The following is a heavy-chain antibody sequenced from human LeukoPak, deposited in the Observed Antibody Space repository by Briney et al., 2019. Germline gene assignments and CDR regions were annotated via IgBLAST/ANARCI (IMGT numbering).Heavy chain of an antibody. CDR1: GFTFTSYW. CDR2: INPDGSGP. Sequence: SGGSLRLSCATSGFTFTSYWMHWVRQAPGKGVVWVSRINPDGSGPIYADSVKGRFTISRDNAKNTLYLQMNSLRDEDTAVYYCARPTTTLEYWGQGTLVTVSS. CDR3: ARPTTTLEY. V-gene: IGHV3-74*01. J-gene: IGHJ4*02. D-gene: IGHD1-7*01.